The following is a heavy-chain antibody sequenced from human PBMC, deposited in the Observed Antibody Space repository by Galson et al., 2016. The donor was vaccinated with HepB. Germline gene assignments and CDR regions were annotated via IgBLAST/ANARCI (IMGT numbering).Heavy chain of an antibody. CDR3: ARDMYFYGSGSLRTYAMDV. J-gene: IGHJ6*02. V-gene: IGHV3-33*01. CDR1: GFTFTNFG. D-gene: IGHD3-10*01. Sequence: SLRLSCAASGFTFTNFGMHWVRQAPGKGLEGVAVIWYDASNEYYADSLEGRFTISRDNSKNTLYLQMNSLRAEDTAIYYCARDMYFYGSGSLRTYAMDVWGQGTTVTVSS. CDR2: IWYDASNE.